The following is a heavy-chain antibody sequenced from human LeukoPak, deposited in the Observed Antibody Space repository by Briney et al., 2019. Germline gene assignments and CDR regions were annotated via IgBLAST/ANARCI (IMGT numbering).Heavy chain of an antibody. Sequence: GGSLRLSCAASGFTFSSYAMSWVRQAPGKGLEWVSTISGSGASTYYADSVKGRFTISRDNSKNTLYLQMNSLRAEDTAVYYCVKYYDSSGSYYFYYWGQGTLVTVSS. V-gene: IGHV3-23*01. D-gene: IGHD3-22*01. J-gene: IGHJ4*02. CDR2: ISGSGAST. CDR1: GFTFSSYA. CDR3: VKYYDSSGSYYFYY.